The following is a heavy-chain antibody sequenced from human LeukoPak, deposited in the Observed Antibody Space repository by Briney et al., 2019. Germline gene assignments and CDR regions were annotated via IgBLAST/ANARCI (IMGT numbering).Heavy chain of an antibody. CDR3: ARVPHYYGSGSYSYQDAFDI. J-gene: IGHJ3*02. D-gene: IGHD3-10*01. CDR1: GGSISSYY. V-gene: IGHV4-4*07. CDR2: IYTSGST. Sequence: SETLSLTCTVSGGSISSYYWSWIRQPAGKGLEWIGRIYTSGSTNHNPSLKSRVTMSVDTSKNQFSLKLSSVTAADTAVYYCARVPHYYGSGSYSYQDAFDIWGQGTMVTVSS.